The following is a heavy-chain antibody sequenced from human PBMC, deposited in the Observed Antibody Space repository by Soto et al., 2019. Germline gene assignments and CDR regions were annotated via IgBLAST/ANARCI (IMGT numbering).Heavy chain of an antibody. CDR2: IYSGGST. V-gene: IGHV3-53*01. CDR3: ARAGGYCSGGSCYGAFDI. Sequence: EVQLVESGGGLIQPGGSLRLSCAASGFTVSSNYMSWVRQAPGKGLEWVSVIYSGGSTYYADSVKGRFTISRDNSKNTLYRQRNSLRAEDTAVYYCARAGGYCSGGSCYGAFDIWGQGTMVTVSS. J-gene: IGHJ3*02. CDR1: GFTVSSNY. D-gene: IGHD2-15*01.